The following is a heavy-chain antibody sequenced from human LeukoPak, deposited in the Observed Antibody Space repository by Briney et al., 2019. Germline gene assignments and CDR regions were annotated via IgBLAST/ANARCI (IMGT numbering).Heavy chain of an antibody. Sequence: GESLKISCEGSGYSFTSYWIGWVRQMPGKGLEWMGIIYPGDSDTRYSPSFQGQVTISADKSISTAYLQWSSLKASDTAMYYCARLAYSSSYATPNWLDPWGQGTLVTVSS. J-gene: IGHJ5*02. D-gene: IGHD6-13*01. CDR1: GYSFTSYW. V-gene: IGHV5-51*01. CDR3: ARLAYSSSYATPNWLDP. CDR2: IYPGDSDT.